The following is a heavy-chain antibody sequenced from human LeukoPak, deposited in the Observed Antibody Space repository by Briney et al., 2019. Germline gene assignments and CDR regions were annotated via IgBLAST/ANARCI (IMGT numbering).Heavy chain of an antibody. Sequence: PSETLSLTCAVYGGSFSGYYWSWIRQPPGKGLEWIGEINHSGSTNYNPSLKSRVTISVDTSKNQFSLKLSSVTAADTAVYYCARGPYCSGGSCYSWVDYWGQGTLDTVSS. CDR1: GGSFSGYY. CDR2: INHSGST. V-gene: IGHV4-34*01. D-gene: IGHD2-15*01. CDR3: ARGPYCSGGSCYSWVDY. J-gene: IGHJ4*02.